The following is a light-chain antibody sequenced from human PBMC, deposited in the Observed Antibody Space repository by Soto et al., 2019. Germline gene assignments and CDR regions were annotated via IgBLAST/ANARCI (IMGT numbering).Light chain of an antibody. CDR3: QQYNTWPPIT. V-gene: IGKV3-15*01. J-gene: IGKJ5*01. CDR1: QSVSSN. CDR2: GAS. Sequence: EVVITHSSSTLSVTPDERATLSFRASQSVSSNLAWYQQKPGQAPRLLIYGASIRATGIPARFSGSGSWTEFTLTISSLQSEDFAVYYCQQYNTWPPITFGQGTRWRL.